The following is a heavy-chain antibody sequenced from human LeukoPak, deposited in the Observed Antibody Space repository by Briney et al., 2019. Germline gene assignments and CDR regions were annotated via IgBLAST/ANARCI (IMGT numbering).Heavy chain of an antibody. Sequence: SETLSLTCSVSGGSISSTTYYWGWIRQPPGKGLEWIGSISYSGSTYYNPSLKSRVTISVDTSKNQFSLKLSSVTAADTAVYYCARRRVPSSGWYRGWFDPWGQGTLVTVSS. V-gene: IGHV4-39*07. D-gene: IGHD6-19*01. CDR1: GGSISSTTYY. CDR3: ARRRVPSSGWYRGWFDP. CDR2: ISYSGST. J-gene: IGHJ5*02.